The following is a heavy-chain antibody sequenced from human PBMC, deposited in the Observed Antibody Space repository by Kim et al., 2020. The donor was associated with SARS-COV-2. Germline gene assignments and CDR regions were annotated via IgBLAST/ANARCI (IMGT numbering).Heavy chain of an antibody. CDR3: ARFDARISGSSYYFDY. Sequence: SLKSRVTISVDTSKNQFARKLSSVTAADTAVYYCARFDARISGSSYYFDYWGQGTLVTVSS. J-gene: IGHJ4*02. V-gene: IGHV4-31*02. D-gene: IGHD3-10*01.